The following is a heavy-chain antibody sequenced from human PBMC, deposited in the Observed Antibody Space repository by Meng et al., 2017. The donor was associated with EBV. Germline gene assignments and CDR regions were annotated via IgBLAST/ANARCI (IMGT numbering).Heavy chain of an antibody. CDR2: IYWDDGK. D-gene: IGHD6-6*01. CDR1: GFSLSTRGVS. V-gene: IGHV2-5*02. Sequence: TLKGYGPTLVNPTPTLTLTSTFSGFSLSTRGVSVRWIRQPPGKALEWLALIYWDDGKRYSPSLKSRLTIPKDTSKNQVVLTMTNMDPVDAATYYCAHIIAARPFDYWGQGTLVTVSS. J-gene: IGHJ4*02. CDR3: AHIIAARPFDY.